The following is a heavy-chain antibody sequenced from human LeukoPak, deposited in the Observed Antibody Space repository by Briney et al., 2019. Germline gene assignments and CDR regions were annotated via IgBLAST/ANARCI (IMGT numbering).Heavy chain of an antibody. D-gene: IGHD5-24*01. Sequence: GGSLRLSCAASRFTFNSYCMHWVRQAPGKGPVWVSRIVGDGSYTNYADSVKGRFTIPRDNAKNTLFLQMNSLRAEDTAVYYCARDVSNSHAFDVWGLGTMVTVSS. CDR2: IVGDGSYT. CDR3: ARDVSNSHAFDV. J-gene: IGHJ3*01. CDR1: RFTFNSYC. V-gene: IGHV3-74*01.